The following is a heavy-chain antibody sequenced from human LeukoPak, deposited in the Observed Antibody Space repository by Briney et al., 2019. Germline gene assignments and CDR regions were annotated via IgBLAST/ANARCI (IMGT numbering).Heavy chain of an antibody. V-gene: IGHV3-66*01. CDR3: ARDIYSGSSGDAFDI. CDR2: IYSGGST. CDR1: GFTVSSNY. D-gene: IGHD1-26*01. J-gene: IGHJ3*02. Sequence: GGSLRLSCAASGFTVSSNYMSWVRQAPGKGLEWVSVIYSGGSTYYADSVKGRFTISRDNSKNTLYLQMNSLRAEDTAVYYCARDIYSGSSGDAFDIWGQGTMVTVSS.